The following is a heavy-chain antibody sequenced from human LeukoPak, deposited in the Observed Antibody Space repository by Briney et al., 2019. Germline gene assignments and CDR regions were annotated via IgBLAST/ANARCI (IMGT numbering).Heavy chain of an antibody. CDR3: AKDPSAYSSSWYSDY. D-gene: IGHD6-13*01. Sequence: GGSLRLSCAASGFTVSSNYMSWVRQAPGKGLEWVSAISGSGGSTYYADSVKGRFTISRDNSKNTLYLQMNSLRAEDTAVYYCAKDPSAYSSSWYSDYWGQGTLVTVSS. V-gene: IGHV3-23*01. CDR2: ISGSGGST. CDR1: GFTVSSNY. J-gene: IGHJ4*02.